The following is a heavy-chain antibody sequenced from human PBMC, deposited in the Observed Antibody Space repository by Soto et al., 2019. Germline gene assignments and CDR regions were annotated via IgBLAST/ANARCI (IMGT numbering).Heavy chain of an antibody. D-gene: IGHD6-6*01. V-gene: IGHV3-23*01. CDR2: ISTSIDAT. Sequence: GGSLRLSCAASGFNFSGSYLTWVRRAQGKGLEWVSSISTSIDATYYADSVKGRFTISRDDSKNTLYLQMNSLRAEDSAVYYCAKDRTVAARNFDYWGQGTQVTVSS. J-gene: IGHJ4*02. CDR1: GFNFSGSY. CDR3: AKDRTVAARNFDY.